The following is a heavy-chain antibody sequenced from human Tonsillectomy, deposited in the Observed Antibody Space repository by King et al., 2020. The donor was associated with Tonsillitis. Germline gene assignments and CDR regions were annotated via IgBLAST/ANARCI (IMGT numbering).Heavy chain of an antibody. D-gene: IGHD5-18*01. CDR2: INTNSGGT. CDR3: AITLPWDTAAPFDY. J-gene: IGHJ4*02. V-gene: IGHV1-2*02. Sequence: QLVQCGAEVKKPGASVKVSCKASGYTFTGYYMHWVRQAPGQGLEWMGWINTNSGGTNYAQKFQGRVTMTRDTSISTAYMELSRLRSDDTAVYYCAITLPWDTAAPFDYWGPGTLVTVSS. CDR1: GYTFTGYY.